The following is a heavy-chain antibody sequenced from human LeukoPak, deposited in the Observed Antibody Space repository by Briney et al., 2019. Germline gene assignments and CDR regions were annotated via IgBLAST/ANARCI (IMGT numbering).Heavy chain of an antibody. Sequence: GGSLRLSCAASGFTVSSNYMSWVRQAPGKGLEWVSVIYSGGSTYYADSVKGRFTISRDNSKNTLYLQMNSLRAEDTAVYYCARADIAAAGPDAFDIWGQGTMVTVSS. CDR3: ARADIAAAGPDAFDI. V-gene: IGHV3-53*01. J-gene: IGHJ3*02. D-gene: IGHD6-13*01. CDR1: GFTVSSNY. CDR2: IYSGGST.